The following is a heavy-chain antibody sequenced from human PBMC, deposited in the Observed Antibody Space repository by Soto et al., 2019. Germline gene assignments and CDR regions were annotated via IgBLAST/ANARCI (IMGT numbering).Heavy chain of an antibody. J-gene: IGHJ4*02. CDR2: IWYDGSNK. D-gene: IGHD2-2*01. V-gene: IGHV3-33*01. CDR1: GFTFSSYG. Sequence: AGSLRLSCAASGFTFSSYGMHRVRQAPGKGLEWVAVIWYDGSNKYYADSVKGRFTIFRDNSKNTLYLQMNSLRAEDTAVYYCARDWIVLVPAAMGTLGYWGQGT. CDR3: ARDWIVLVPAAMGTLGY.